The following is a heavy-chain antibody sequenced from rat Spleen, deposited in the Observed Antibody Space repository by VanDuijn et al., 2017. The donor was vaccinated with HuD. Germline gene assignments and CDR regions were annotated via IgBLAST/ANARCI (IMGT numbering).Heavy chain of an antibody. Sequence: EVQVVETGGGLVQPGRSLKLSCVASGFTFNNYWMYWIRQTQGKGLEGVSSISTDGGSTYYPDSVKGRFTISRDNAEKTVYLQMHSLRSEDTATYYCVKDRDGGYVMDAWGQGASVTVSS. CDR2: ISTDGGST. J-gene: IGHJ4*01. CDR3: VKDRDGGYVMDA. CDR1: GFTFNNYW. V-gene: IGHV5-58*01. D-gene: IGHD1-11*01.